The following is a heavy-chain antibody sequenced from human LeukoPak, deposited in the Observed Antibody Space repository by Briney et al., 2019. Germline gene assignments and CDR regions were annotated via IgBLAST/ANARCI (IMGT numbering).Heavy chain of an antibody. CDR3: ARARNLEYYMDV. CDR1: GYTFTGYY. V-gene: IGHV1-2*02. CDR2: INPNSGGT. J-gene: IGHJ6*03. Sequence: ASVKVSCKASGYTFTGYYMHWVRQAPGQGLEWMGWINPNSGGTNYAQKFQGRVTMTRDTSISTAYMELSSLRSEDTAVYYCARARNLEYYMDVWGKGTTVTVSS.